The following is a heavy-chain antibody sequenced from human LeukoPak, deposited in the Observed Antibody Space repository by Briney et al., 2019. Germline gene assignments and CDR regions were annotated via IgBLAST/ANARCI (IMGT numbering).Heavy chain of an antibody. Sequence: GGSLRLSCAASGFTFNKYGMHWVRQAPGKGLEWVAVIWYDGSNKKYVESVKGRFTISRDNSKNTVHLQMSSLRGEDTAVYYCAKDAQGIVGAPVNWFDPWGQGTLVTVS. CDR3: AKDAQGIVGAPVNWFDP. J-gene: IGHJ5*02. CDR2: IWYDGSNK. D-gene: IGHD1-26*01. V-gene: IGHV3-33*06. CDR1: GFTFNKYG.